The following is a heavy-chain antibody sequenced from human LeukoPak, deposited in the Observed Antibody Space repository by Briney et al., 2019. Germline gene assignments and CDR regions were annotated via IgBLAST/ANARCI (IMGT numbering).Heavy chain of an antibody. CDR3: AKVSSPGYSSGWSSRLPYYFDY. J-gene: IGHJ4*02. D-gene: IGHD6-19*01. CDR1: GFTFSDYY. V-gene: IGHV3-23*01. CDR2: ISGSGGST. Sequence: GGSLRLSCAASGFTFSDYYMSWIRQAPGKGLEWVSAISGSGGSTYYADSVKGRFTISRDNSKNTLYLQMNSLRAEDTAVYYCAKVSSPGYSSGWSSRLPYYFDYWGQGTLVTVSS.